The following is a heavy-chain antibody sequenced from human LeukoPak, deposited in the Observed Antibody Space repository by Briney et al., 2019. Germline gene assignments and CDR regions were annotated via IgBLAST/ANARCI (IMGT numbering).Heavy chain of an antibody. J-gene: IGHJ4*02. CDR3: ARGKWASYYDSSGYPGGSY. D-gene: IGHD3-22*01. Sequence: ASVKVSCKASGYTFPRYDINWVRQATGQGLEWMGWMNPNSGNTGYAQKFQGRVTMTRNTSISTAYMELSSLRSEDTAVYYCARGKWASYYDSSGYPGGSYWGQGTLVTVSS. V-gene: IGHV1-8*01. CDR1: GYTFPRYD. CDR2: MNPNSGNT.